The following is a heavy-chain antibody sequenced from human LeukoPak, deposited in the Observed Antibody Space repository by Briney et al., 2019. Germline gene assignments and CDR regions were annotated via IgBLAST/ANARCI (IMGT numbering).Heavy chain of an antibody. CDR1: GGSISSSSYY. CDR2: IYYSGST. J-gene: IGHJ4*02. V-gene: IGHV4-39*01. Sequence: SETLSLTCTVSGGSISSSSYYWGWIRQPPGKGLEWIGSIYYSGSTYYNPPLKSRVTISVDTSKNQFSLKLSSVTAADTAVYYCASPSPHCSSTSCPNGGFFDYWGQGTLVTVSS. CDR3: ASPSPHCSSTSCPNGGFFDY. D-gene: IGHD2-2*01.